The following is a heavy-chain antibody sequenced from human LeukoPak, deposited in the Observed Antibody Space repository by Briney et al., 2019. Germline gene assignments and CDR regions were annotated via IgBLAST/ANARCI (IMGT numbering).Heavy chain of an antibody. J-gene: IGHJ5*02. D-gene: IGHD3-22*01. CDR1: GFTFSSYG. Sequence: GGSLRLFCAASGFTFSSYGMSWVRQAPGKGLEWVSAISGSGGSTYYVDSVKGRFTISRDNSKNTLYLQMNSLRAEDTAVYYCAKVSYDSSGYLGWFDPWGQGTLVTVSS. V-gene: IGHV3-23*01. CDR3: AKVSYDSSGYLGWFDP. CDR2: ISGSGGST.